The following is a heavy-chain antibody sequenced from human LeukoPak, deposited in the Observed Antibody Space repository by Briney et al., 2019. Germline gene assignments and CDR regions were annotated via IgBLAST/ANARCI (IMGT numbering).Heavy chain of an antibody. CDR1: GGSFSGYY. CDR3: AILAFDY. J-gene: IGHJ4*02. Sequence: SETLSLTCAVYGGSFSGYYWSWIRQPPGKGLEWIGEINHSGSTNHNPSLKGRVTISVDTSQNQFSLKLTSLTAADTAVYYCAILAFDYWGQGTLVTVSS. V-gene: IGHV4-34*01. CDR2: INHSGST.